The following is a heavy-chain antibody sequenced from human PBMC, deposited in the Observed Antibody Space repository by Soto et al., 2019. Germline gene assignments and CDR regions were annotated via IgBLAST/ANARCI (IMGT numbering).Heavy chain of an antibody. CDR1: GFTFDDYA. J-gene: IGHJ6*02. D-gene: IGHD6-13*01. V-gene: IGHV3-9*01. CDR3: AKDSSSWSSMDV. CDR2: ISWNSGSI. Sequence: EVQLVESGGGLVQPGRSLRLSCAASGFTFDDYAMHWVRQAPGKGLEWVSGISWNSGSIGYADSVKGRFTISRDNAKNSLYLQMNSLRAEDTALYYCAKDSSSWSSMDVCGQGTTVTVSS.